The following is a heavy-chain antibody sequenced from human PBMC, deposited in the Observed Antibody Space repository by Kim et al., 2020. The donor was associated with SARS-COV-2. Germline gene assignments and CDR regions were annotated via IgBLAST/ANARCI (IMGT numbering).Heavy chain of an antibody. J-gene: IGHJ4*02. CDR1: GYTFISYY. CDR2: INPSCGYT. V-gene: IGHV1-46*01. D-gene: IGHD3-9*01. CDR3: ARSPPGLTKISFEY. Sequence: ASVKVSCKASGYTFISYYMHWVRQAPGQGLEWMGLINPSCGYTTYAQRFQGRVTLTRDTSTSTVYMELSSLRSEDKAVYYCARSPPGLTKISFEYWGQGALVTVSS.